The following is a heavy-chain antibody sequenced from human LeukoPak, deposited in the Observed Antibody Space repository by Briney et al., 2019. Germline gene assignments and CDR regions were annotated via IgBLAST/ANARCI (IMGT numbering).Heavy chain of an antibody. Sequence: SQTLSLTCTVSGGSISSGGYYCTWIRQPPGKGLEWIGYIYHNGRTYYNPSLESRVTISVDRSKNHFSLNLTSVTAADTAVYYCARGDDGIDYWGQGALVTVSS. CDR1: GGSISSGGYY. CDR2: IYHNGRT. V-gene: IGHV4-30-2*01. D-gene: IGHD1-1*01. CDR3: ARGDDGIDY. J-gene: IGHJ4*02.